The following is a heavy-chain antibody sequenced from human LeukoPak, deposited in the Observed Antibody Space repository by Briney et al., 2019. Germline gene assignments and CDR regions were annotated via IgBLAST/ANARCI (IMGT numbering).Heavy chain of an antibody. CDR3: ARSGSSWYWDGEDY. J-gene: IGHJ4*02. D-gene: IGHD6-13*01. CDR1: GGSISSYY. V-gene: IGHV4-4*07. CDR2: IYTSGST. Sequence: SETLSLTCSVSGGSISSYYWSWIRQPAGKGLEWIGRIYTSGSTNYNPSLKSRVTMSVDTSKNQFSLKLSSVTAADTAVYYCARSGSSWYWDGEDYWGQGTLVTVSS.